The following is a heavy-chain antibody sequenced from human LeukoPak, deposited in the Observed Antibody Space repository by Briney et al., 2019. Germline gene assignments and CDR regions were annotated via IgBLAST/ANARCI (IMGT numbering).Heavy chain of an antibody. Sequence: GGSLRLSCAASGFTFSSYWMHWVRQAPGKGLVWVSRINSDGSSTNYADSVKGRFTISRDNAKNTLYLQMNSLRAEDTAVYHCARVRGSYYNGIDYWGQGTLVTVSS. CDR1: GFTFSSYW. V-gene: IGHV3-74*01. D-gene: IGHD3-10*01. CDR3: ARVRGSYYNGIDY. CDR2: INSDGSST. J-gene: IGHJ4*02.